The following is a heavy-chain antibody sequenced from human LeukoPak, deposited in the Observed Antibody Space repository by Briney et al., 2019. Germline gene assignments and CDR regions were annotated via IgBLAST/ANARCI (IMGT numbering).Heavy chain of an antibody. CDR1: GHPHTELY. D-gene: IGHD5-18*01. CDR3: AVQLWSGYYFYY. CDR2: LGSEDGET. Sequence: GASEEVSRKVSGHPHTELYMHWVRQAPGKGLVWMGGLGSEDGETIYTQKFQGRVTMTEDTSTDTAYMELSSLRSEDTAVYYCAVQLWSGYYFYYWGQGTLVTVSS. J-gene: IGHJ4*02. V-gene: IGHV1-24*01.